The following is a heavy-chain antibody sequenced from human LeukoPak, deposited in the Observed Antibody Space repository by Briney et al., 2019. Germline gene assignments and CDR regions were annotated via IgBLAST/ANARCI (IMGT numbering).Heavy chain of an antibody. J-gene: IGHJ4*02. V-gene: IGHV4-4*09. CDR3: AGQRSPYYDFWSGYYTTAAYFDY. CDR2: IYTSGST. CDR1: GGSISSYY. D-gene: IGHD3-3*01. Sequence: SETLSLTGTVSGGSISSYYWSWIRQPPGKGLEWIGYIYTSGSTNYNPSLKSRVTISVDTSKNQFSLKLSSVTAADTAVYYCAGQRSPYYDFWSGYYTTAAYFDYWGQGTLVTVSS.